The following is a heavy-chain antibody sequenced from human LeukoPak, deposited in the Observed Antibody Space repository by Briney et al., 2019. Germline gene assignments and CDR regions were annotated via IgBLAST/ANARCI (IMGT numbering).Heavy chain of an antibody. Sequence: PSQTLSLTCTVSGGSISSGSYYWRWIRQPAGTGLEWIGRIYTSGSTNYNPSLKSRVTISVDTSKNQFSLKLSSVTAADTAVYYCARDRVSHWFDPWGQGTLVTVSS. J-gene: IGHJ5*02. CDR1: GGSISSGSYY. D-gene: IGHD5/OR15-5a*01. CDR3: ARDRVSHWFDP. V-gene: IGHV4-61*02. CDR2: IYTSGST.